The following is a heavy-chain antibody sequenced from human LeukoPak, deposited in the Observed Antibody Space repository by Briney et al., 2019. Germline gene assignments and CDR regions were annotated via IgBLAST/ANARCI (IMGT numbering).Heavy chain of an antibody. CDR3: ARVREYSNYEPDY. Sequence: GGSLRLSCAASGFTVSSNYMSWVRQAPGEGLVLVARINIDGSDTNYADSVKARFTISRDNAKNTVHLQMNSLRAEDTAVYYCARVREYSNYEPDYWGQGTLVTVSS. CDR2: INIDGSDT. V-gene: IGHV3-74*01. J-gene: IGHJ4*02. D-gene: IGHD4-11*01. CDR1: GFTVSSNY.